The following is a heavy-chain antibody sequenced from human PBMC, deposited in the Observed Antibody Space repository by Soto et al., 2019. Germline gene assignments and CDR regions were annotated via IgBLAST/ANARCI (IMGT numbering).Heavy chain of an antibody. Sequence: QVQLVQSGAEVKKPGASVTVSCRASGDTFTGYYMHWVRQAPGQGLEWMGWINHNSGVTKYAQKFQGWVTMTRDTSIRTVYMELSRLRSDDTAVYYCARESGGATATLDYSYFYMDVWGTGTTVTVSS. CDR2: INHNSGVT. J-gene: IGHJ6*03. D-gene: IGHD5-12*01. CDR3: ARESGGATATLDYSYFYMDV. V-gene: IGHV1-2*04. CDR1: GDTFTGYY.